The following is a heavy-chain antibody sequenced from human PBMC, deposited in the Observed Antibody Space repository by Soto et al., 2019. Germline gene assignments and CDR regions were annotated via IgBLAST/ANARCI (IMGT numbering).Heavy chain of an antibody. V-gene: IGHV3-9*01. CDR1: GFTFDDYA. J-gene: IGHJ4*02. CDR2: ISWNSGSI. CDR3: AKGQWELDYFAY. D-gene: IGHD1-26*01. Sequence: EVQLVESGGGLVHPGRSLRLSCAASGFTFDDYAMHWVRQAPGKGLEWVSGISWNSGSIGYADSVKGRFTISRDNAKNSLYLQMNSLRAEDTALYYCAKGQWELDYFAYWGQGTLVTVSS.